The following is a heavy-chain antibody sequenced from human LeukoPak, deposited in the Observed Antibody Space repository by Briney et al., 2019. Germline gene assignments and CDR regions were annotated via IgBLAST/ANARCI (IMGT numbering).Heavy chain of an antibody. J-gene: IGHJ5*02. CDR3: ARVRDGYCSSTSCFNWFDP. CDR2: IIPIFGTA. CDR1: GGTFSSYA. Sequence: ASVKVSCEASGGTFSSYAISWVRQAPGQGLEWMGGIIPIFGTANYAQKFQGRVTITADESTSTAYMELSSLRSEDTAVYYCARVRDGYCSSTSCFNWFDPWGQGTLVTVSS. V-gene: IGHV1-69*01. D-gene: IGHD2-2*03.